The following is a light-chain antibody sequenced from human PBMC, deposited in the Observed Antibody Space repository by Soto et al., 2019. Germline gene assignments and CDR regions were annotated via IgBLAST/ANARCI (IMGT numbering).Light chain of an antibody. CDR3: QVWDIMTDNYV. Sequence: SYELTQPPSVSVAPEKTATITCGGNNIGNKRVHWYRQKPGQAPVLLISYDSDRPSGIPEQFSGSNSENTATLTISRVEAGDEADYYCQVWDIMTDNYVFGSGTKLTVL. V-gene: IGLV3-21*04. CDR1: NIGNKR. CDR2: YDS. J-gene: IGLJ1*01.